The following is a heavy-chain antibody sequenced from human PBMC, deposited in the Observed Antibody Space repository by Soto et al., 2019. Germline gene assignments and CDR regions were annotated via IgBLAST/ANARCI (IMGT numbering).Heavy chain of an antibody. Sequence: QLQLQESGPGLVKPSETLSLTCTVSGGSISSPTYYWGWIRQPPGKGLEWIGSIYYSGTTYYNPSLKSRVTVSGDTSKNQFSLNLRSVTATDTAVYYCARRRRYNYGYCYWGQGTLVTVPS. CDR2: IYYSGTT. J-gene: IGHJ1*01. V-gene: IGHV4-39*01. CDR3: ARRRRYNYGYCY. D-gene: IGHD5-18*01. CDR1: GGSISSPTYY.